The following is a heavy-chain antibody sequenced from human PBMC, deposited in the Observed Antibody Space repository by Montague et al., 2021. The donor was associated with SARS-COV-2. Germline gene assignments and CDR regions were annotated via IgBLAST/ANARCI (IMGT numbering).Heavy chain of an antibody. V-gene: IGHV4-38-2*01. D-gene: IGHD3/OR15-3a*01. J-gene: IGHJ4*02. CDR3: VCVLDNRVRDY. CDR1: GYSISSGYY. CDR2: ISYIGTT. Sequence: SETLSLTCSVSGYSISSGYYCGWLRQPPGKGLEWVGCISYIGTTYYSSSLKRHLTTSLDSSKNQFPLQARSVTAVDTAVYYCVCVLDNRVRDYRGQGTLVTVSS.